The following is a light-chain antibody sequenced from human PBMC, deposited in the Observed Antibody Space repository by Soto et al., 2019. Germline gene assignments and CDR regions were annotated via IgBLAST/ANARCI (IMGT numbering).Light chain of an antibody. CDR2: GAS. Sequence: EIVMTQSPATLSVSPGERATLSCRASQSVSSNLAWYQQKPGQAPSLPMYGASTRATGVPARFSASGSGTEFTLTISRLQSPHFPLYYRQPYNNWPTWTLGQGTKVDIK. V-gene: IGKV3-15*01. CDR1: QSVSSN. CDR3: QPYNNWPTWT. J-gene: IGKJ1*01.